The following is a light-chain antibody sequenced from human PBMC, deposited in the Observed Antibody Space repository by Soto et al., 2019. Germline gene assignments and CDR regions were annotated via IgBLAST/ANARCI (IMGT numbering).Light chain of an antibody. CDR3: QVYNGN. CDR1: HNINNW. Sequence: EIQMTQSPSTLSASVGYRVTLTCRASHNINNWLAWYQQKSGRAPNLLIYAASSLQSGVSSRFSGSGFGTEFTLTISSLQPDDFATYYCQVYNGNFGGGTKV. V-gene: IGKV1-5*01. CDR2: AAS. J-gene: IGKJ4*01.